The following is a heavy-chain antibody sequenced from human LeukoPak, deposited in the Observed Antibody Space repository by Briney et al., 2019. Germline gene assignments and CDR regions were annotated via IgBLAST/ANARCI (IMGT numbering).Heavy chain of an antibody. J-gene: IGHJ4*02. V-gene: IGHV4-34*01. D-gene: IGHD5-12*01. CDR1: GGSFSGYY. CDR2: INHSGST. Sequence: SETLSLTCAVYGGSFSGYYWSWIRQPPGKGLEWIGEINHSGSTNYNPSLKSRVTISVDTSKNQFSLKLSSVTAADTAVYYCARGQRGYSGYAYDCWGQGTLVTVSS. CDR3: ARGQRGYSGYAYDC.